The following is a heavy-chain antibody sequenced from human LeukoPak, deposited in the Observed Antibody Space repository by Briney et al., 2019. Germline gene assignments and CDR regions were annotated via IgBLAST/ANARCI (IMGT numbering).Heavy chain of an antibody. CDR2: ITAYNGNI. CDR3: ARGGATTAIDY. CDR1: GYTFDSYG. J-gene: IGHJ4*02. V-gene: IGHV1-18*01. Sequence: GASVKVSCKASGYTFDSYGISWVRQAPGQRLEWMGWITAYNGNIKYAQKLQGRVTMTTDTSTSTAYIEVRSLRSDDTAVYYCARGGATTAIDYWGRGTQVTVSS. D-gene: IGHD4/OR15-4a*01.